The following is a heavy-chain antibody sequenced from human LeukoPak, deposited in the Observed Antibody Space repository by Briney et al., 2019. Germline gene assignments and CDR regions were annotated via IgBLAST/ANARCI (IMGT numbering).Heavy chain of an antibody. Sequence: GGSLRLSCAASGFTFSSSAVSWVRQAPGKGLEWVSSISGSGSGGSTYYADSVKGRFTISRDNSKNTLYLQMNSLRAEDTAVYYCAKSGYNRFDYWGQGTLVTVSS. J-gene: IGHJ4*02. CDR1: GFTFSSSA. CDR3: AKSGYNRFDY. V-gene: IGHV3-23*01. CDR2: ISGSGSGGST. D-gene: IGHD5-24*01.